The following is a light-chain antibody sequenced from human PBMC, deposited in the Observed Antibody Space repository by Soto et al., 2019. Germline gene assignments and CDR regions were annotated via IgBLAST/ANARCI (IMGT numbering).Light chain of an antibody. Sequence: QAVVTQPASVSGSPGQSVTISCTGTTNDVGAYDFVSWYQQHPDKAPKLIISEVSNRPSGVSHRFSASKSGNTASLTISGLQAEDEANYYCSSYTSSFTVVFGGGSRLTVL. CDR2: EVS. V-gene: IGLV2-14*01. J-gene: IGLJ2*01. CDR3: SSYTSSFTVV. CDR1: TNDVGAYDF.